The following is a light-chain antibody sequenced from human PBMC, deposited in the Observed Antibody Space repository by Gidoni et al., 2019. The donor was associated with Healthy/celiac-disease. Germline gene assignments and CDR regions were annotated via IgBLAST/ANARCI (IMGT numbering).Light chain of an antibody. V-gene: IGKV3-15*01. CDR3: QQYNNWPPWT. Sequence: EIVMTQSPATLSVSPGERATLSCRASPSVSSNLAWYQQKPGQAPRLLIYDASTRATGIPARFSGSGSGTEFTLTISSLQSEDFAVYYCQQYNNWPPWTFGQGTKVEFK. CDR1: PSVSSN. CDR2: DAS. J-gene: IGKJ1*01.